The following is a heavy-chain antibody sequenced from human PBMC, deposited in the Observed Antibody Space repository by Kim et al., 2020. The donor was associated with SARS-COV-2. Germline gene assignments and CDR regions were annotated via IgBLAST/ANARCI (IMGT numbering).Heavy chain of an antibody. V-gene: IGHV1-46*01. CDR2: GST. D-gene: IGHD5-18*01. CDR3: ARAADTAMVD. J-gene: IGHJ4*02. Sequence: GSTSFAQRLQGRDTVTRDTSASTVYMELNSLTSEDTALYYCARAADTAMVDWGQGTLVTVSS.